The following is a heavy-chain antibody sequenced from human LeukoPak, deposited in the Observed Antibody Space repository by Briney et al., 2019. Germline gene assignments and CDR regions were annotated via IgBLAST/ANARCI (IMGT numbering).Heavy chain of an antibody. D-gene: IGHD2-2*01. CDR1: GYTFTSYG. Sequence: ASVKVSCKASGYTFTSYGISWVRQAPGQGLEWMGWISAYNGNTNYAQKLQGRVTMTTDTSTSTAYMELRSLRSDETAVYYCARDFRYCSSTSCYYYYYGMDVWGQGTTVTVSS. CDR3: ARDFRYCSSTSCYYYYYGMDV. CDR2: ISAYNGNT. J-gene: IGHJ6*02. V-gene: IGHV1-18*01.